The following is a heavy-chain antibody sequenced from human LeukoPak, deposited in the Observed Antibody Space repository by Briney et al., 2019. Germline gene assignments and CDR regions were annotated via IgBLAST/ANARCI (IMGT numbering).Heavy chain of an antibody. CDR2: INQSGST. CDR3: ARHDGGYSSGYAY. D-gene: IGHD6-19*01. Sequence: SESLSLTCAVYRGSFSGLYYWTGIRQPPGKGLEWIGEINQSGSTNNTPSLKSRVTISLDTSKNQFSLKMSSVTAADTAVYYCARHDGGYSSGYAYWGQGTLVTVSS. J-gene: IGHJ4*02. CDR1: RGSFSGLYY. V-gene: IGHV4-34*01.